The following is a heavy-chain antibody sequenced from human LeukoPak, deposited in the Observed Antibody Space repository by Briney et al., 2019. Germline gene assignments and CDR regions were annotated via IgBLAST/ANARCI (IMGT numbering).Heavy chain of an antibody. Sequence: GGPLRLSCAGSGFIFSDYWIHWVRQAPGKGLVWISRINSDGTSTSYADPVKGRFTISRDNAKNTVFLQMDTLGAEDTALYYCARMMAGYSSRLHAFDVWGQGTMVTVSS. CDR3: ARMMAGYSSRLHAFDV. J-gene: IGHJ3*01. CDR2: INSDGTST. D-gene: IGHD6-19*01. V-gene: IGHV3-74*01. CDR1: GFIFSDYW.